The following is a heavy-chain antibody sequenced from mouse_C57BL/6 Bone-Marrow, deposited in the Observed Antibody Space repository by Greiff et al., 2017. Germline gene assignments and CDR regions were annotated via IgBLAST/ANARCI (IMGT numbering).Heavy chain of an antibody. D-gene: IGHD1-1*01. Sequence: QVQLQQPGAELVRPGTSVKLSCKASGYTFTSYWMHWVKQRPGQGLEWIGVIDPSDSYTNYNQKFKGKATLTVDTSSSTAYMQLSSLTSEESAVYYCARKGHYYGSSYWYFDVWGTGTTVTVSS. V-gene: IGHV1-59*01. J-gene: IGHJ1*03. CDR3: ARKGHYYGSSYWYFDV. CDR1: GYTFTSYW. CDR2: IDPSDSYT.